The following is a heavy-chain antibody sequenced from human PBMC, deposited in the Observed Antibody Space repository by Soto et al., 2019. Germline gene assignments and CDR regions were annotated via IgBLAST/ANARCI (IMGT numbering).Heavy chain of an antibody. J-gene: IGHJ4*02. Sequence: VHLSESGGGLVQPGGSLRLSCAASGFTFSSYEMHWVRQAPGKGLEWISYISSTGSGTHYADSVKGRFTMSRDNTKNSVSLQMSSLRAEDTAVYYCVRDLHEPLPTDALRVANWGQGTQVTVSS. CDR3: VRDLHEPLPTDALRVAN. V-gene: IGHV3-48*03. D-gene: IGHD2-15*01. CDR1: GFTFSSYE. CDR2: ISSTGSGT.